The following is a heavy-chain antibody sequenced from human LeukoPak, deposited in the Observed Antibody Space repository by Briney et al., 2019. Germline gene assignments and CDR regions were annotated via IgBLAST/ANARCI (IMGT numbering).Heavy chain of an antibody. CDR1: GYTFTGYY. V-gene: IGHV1-2*02. CDR2: INPNSGGT. D-gene: IGHD7-27*01. Sequence: ASVKVSCTASGYTFTGYYMHWVRQAPGQGLEWMGWINPNSGGTNYAQKFQGRVTMTRDTSISTAYMELSRLRSDDTAVYYCARDTLTDDAFDIWGQGTMVTVSS. J-gene: IGHJ3*02. CDR3: ARDTLTDDAFDI.